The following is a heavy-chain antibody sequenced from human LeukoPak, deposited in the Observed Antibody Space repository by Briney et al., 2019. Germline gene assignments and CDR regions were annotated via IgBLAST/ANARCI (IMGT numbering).Heavy chain of an antibody. CDR1: GFTFSSYA. CDR2: ISSSGGST. D-gene: IGHD4-23*01. V-gene: IGHV3-23*01. CDR3: AKALVVTRVFDY. Sequence: GGSLRLSCAASGFTFSSYAMSWVRQAPGKGLEWVSAISSSGGSTYYADSVKGRFTISRDNSKNTLYLRMNSLRAEDTAVYYCAKALVVTRVFDYWGQGTLVTVSS. J-gene: IGHJ4*02.